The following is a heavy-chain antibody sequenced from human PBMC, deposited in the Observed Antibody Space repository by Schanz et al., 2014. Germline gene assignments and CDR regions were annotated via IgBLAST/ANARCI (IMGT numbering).Heavy chain of an antibody. V-gene: IGHV1-24*01. CDR3: ARVHIATYHYNSPGAFDI. Sequence: QVQLVQSGAEVKKPGASVKVSCKVSGYSLNELSMHWVRQAPGRGLEWMGWINAHTGNTQYAQKFQGRVNMTRDTVTTTVHLELTRLRTDDTASYYCARVHIATYHYNSPGAFDIWGQGTRVTVSS. D-gene: IGHD3-10*01. CDR2: INAHTGNT. CDR1: GYSLNELS. J-gene: IGHJ3*02.